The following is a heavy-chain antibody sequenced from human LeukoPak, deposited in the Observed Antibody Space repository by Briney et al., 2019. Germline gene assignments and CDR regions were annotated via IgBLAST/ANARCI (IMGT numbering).Heavy chain of an antibody. Sequence: GGSLRLSCAASGIDFRASGMHWVRQAPGMGLEWVTFIQSDGSDKYYAASVAGRFTISRDNSKNTVYLHMNSLRPDDTALYYCAREGGTVVVGRFDYWGQGTLVTVSS. V-gene: IGHV3-30*02. D-gene: IGHD2-2*01. CDR2: IQSDGSDK. CDR3: AREGGTVVVGRFDY. CDR1: GIDFRASG. J-gene: IGHJ4*02.